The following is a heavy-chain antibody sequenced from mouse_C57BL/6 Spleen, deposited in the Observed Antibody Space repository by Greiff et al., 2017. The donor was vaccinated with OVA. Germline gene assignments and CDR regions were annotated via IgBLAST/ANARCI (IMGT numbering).Heavy chain of an antibody. CDR2: ISYDGSN. CDR3: AREDYGSSYGAMDY. V-gene: IGHV3-6*01. J-gene: IGHJ4*01. Sequence: EVKLMESGPGLVKPSQSLSLTCSVTGYSITSGYYWNWIRQFPGNKLEWMGYISYDGSNNYNPSLKNRISITRDTPKNQFFLKLNSVTTEDTATYYCAREDYGSSYGAMDYWGQGTSVTVSS. CDR1: GYSITSGYY. D-gene: IGHD1-1*01.